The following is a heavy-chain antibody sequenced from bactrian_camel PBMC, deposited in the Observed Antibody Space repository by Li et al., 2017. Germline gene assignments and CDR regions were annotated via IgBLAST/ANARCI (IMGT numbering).Heavy chain of an antibody. CDR1: GSTSRRCA. D-gene: IGHD2*01. J-gene: IGHJ6*01. CDR2: IWSDGLKT. Sequence: HVQLVESGGGSVQAGGSLRLSCTAPGSTSRRCAMEWYRQAPGKELTWVAGIWSDGLKTTYADFVKGRFTISRDSATLYLQMNSLTTVDTAAYYCAVRTIIENLTCGAFDYWGQGTQVTVS. V-gene: IGHV3S6*01. CDR3: AVRTIIENLTCGAFDY.